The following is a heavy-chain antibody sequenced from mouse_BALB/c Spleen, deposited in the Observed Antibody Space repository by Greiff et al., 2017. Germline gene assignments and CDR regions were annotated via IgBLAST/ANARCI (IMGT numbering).Heavy chain of an antibody. CDR3: AREGTGNWFAY. Sequence: DLVKPGASVKLSCKASGYTFTSYWINWIKQRPGQGLEWIGRIDPGSGSTYYNEMFKGKATLTVDTSSSTAYIQLSSLSSEDSAVYFCAREGTGNWFAYWGQGTLVTVSA. J-gene: IGHJ3*01. CDR2: IDPGSGST. V-gene: IGHV1S41*01. D-gene: IGHD4-1*01. CDR1: GYTFTSYW.